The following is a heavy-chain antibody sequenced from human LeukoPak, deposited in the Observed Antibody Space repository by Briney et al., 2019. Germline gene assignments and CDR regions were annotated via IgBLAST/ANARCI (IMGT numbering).Heavy chain of an antibody. J-gene: IGHJ4*02. V-gene: IGHV3-23*01. CDR3: AKDPTIVVVPAATGYNY. CDR2: ISGSGGST. D-gene: IGHD2-2*01. Sequence: EGPLRLSCAASGFTFSSYAMSWVRQAPGKGLEWVSAISGSGGSTYYADSVKGRFTISRDNSKNTLYLQMNSLRAEDTAVYYCAKDPTIVVVPAATGYNYWGQGTLVTVSS. CDR1: GFTFSSYA.